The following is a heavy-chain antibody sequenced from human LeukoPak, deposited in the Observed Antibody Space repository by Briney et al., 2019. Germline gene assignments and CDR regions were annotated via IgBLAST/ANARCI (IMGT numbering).Heavy chain of an antibody. CDR1: DDSISDYY. J-gene: IGHJ3*02. Sequence: PSETLSLTCTVSDDSISDYYRGWIRQPPGKGLEWIGYFHNSGTSTYNPSLKSRVTISADTSKNQFSLRLSSVTAADTAVYYCARQPEGGSYIGAFDIWGQGTMVTVSS. D-gene: IGHD1-26*01. CDR3: ARQPEGGSYIGAFDI. CDR2: FHNSGTS. V-gene: IGHV4-59*08.